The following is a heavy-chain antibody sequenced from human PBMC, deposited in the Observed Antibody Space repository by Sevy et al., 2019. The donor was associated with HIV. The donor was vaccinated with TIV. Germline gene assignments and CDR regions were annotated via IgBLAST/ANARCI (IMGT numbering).Heavy chain of an antibody. V-gene: IGHV3-23*01. J-gene: IGHJ4*02. Sequence: GGSLRLSCAASGFTFSSYAMSWVHQAPGKGLEWVSAISGSGGSTYYADSVKGRFTISRDNSKNTLYLQMNSLRAEDTAVYYCAKDAYSSGWYPSDYWGQGTLVTVSS. CDR3: AKDAYSSGWYPSDY. D-gene: IGHD6-19*01. CDR2: ISGSGGST. CDR1: GFTFSSYA.